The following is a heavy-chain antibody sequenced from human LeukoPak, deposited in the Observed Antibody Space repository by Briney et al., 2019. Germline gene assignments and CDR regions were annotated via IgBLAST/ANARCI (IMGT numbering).Heavy chain of an antibody. CDR2: MNPNSGNT. V-gene: IGHV1-8*03. D-gene: IGHD6-6*01. J-gene: IGHJ4*02. CDR1: GYTFTSYG. Sequence: ASVKVSCKASGYTFTSYGISWVRQATGQGLEWMGWMNPNSGNTGYAQKFQGRVTITRNTSISTAYMELSSLRSEDTAVYYCARAIYSSSSLDYWGQGTLVTVSS. CDR3: ARAIYSSSSLDY.